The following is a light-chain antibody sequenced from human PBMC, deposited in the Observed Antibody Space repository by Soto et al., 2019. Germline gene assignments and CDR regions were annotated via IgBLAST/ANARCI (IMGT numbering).Light chain of an antibody. J-gene: IGKJ1*01. V-gene: IGKV3-15*01. Sequence: EIVMTQSPATLSVSPGERATLSCRASQSISNNLAWYQQKPGQAPRLLIYGASTRATGVPARFSGSGSGTEFTLTISSLQSEDFALYFCQQYNNWPGFGQGTKVEIK. CDR2: GAS. CDR1: QSISNN. CDR3: QQYNNWPG.